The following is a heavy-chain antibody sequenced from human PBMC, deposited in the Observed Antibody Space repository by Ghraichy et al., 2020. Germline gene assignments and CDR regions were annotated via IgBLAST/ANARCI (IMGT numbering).Heavy chain of an antibody. CDR1: GYTFTSYY. Sequence: ASVKVSCKASGYTFTSYYMHWVRQAPGQGLEWMGIINPSGGSTSYAQKFQGRVTMTRDTSTSTVYMELSSLRSEDTAVYYCARVPRIQLWTGEYAFDIWGQGTMVTVSS. V-gene: IGHV1-46*01. J-gene: IGHJ3*02. CDR2: INPSGGST. CDR3: ARVPRIQLWTGEYAFDI. D-gene: IGHD5-18*01.